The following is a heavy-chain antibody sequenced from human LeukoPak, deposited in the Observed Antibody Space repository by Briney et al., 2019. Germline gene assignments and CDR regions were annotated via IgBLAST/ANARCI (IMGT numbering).Heavy chain of an antibody. V-gene: IGHV3-30-3*01. CDR1: GFTFSSYA. CDR3: ARGFQGGTPPGFDY. J-gene: IGHJ4*02. CDR2: ISYDGSNK. Sequence: PGRSLRLSCAASGFTFSSYAMHWVRQAPGKGLEWVAVISYDGSNKYYADSVKGRFTISRDNSKNTLYLQMNSLRAEDTAVYYCARGFQGGTPPGFDYWGQGTLVTVSS. D-gene: IGHD1-7*01.